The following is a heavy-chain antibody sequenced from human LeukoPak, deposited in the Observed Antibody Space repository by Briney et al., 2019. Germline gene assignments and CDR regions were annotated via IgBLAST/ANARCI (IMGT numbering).Heavy chain of an antibody. CDR3: ARAPRTGAWDMITFGGVIVRGDAFDF. CDR1: GGSLISTTYY. CDR2: IYYSGST. Sequence: SETLSLTCAVSGGSLISTTYYWGWIRQPPGKGLEWIGSIYYSGSTYYNPSLKSRVTVSVDMSKNQFSLQLSSVTAADTAVYYCARAPRTGAWDMITFGGVIVRGDAFDFWGQGTMVTVSS. V-gene: IGHV4-39*07. J-gene: IGHJ3*01. D-gene: IGHD3-16*02.